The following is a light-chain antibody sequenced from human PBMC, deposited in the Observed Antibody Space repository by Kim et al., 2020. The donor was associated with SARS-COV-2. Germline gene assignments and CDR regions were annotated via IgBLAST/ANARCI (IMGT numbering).Light chain of an antibody. V-gene: IGKV3-20*01. J-gene: IGKJ1*01. CDR1: QSVSSSY. CDR3: QQYGSSPRT. Sequence: SPGERAPPSCRASQSVSSSYLAWYQQKPGQAPRLLIYGASSRATGIPDRCSGSGSGTDFTLTISRLEPEDFAVYYCQQYGSSPRTFGQGTKVDIK. CDR2: GAS.